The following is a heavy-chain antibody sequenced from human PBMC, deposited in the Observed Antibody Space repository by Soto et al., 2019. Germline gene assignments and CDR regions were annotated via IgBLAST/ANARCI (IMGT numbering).Heavy chain of an antibody. CDR1: GVTVSSDAYY. J-gene: IGHJ4*02. Sequence: PSEALSLTCTVSGVTVSSDAYYWSWIRQHPGKGLEWIGNIYHTGSTYYSPSLKSRVAISLDTSKNQFSLTLTSVTAADTAVYYCARYRFSGNKWSKSDYWGQGTLVTVSS. CDR2: IYHTGST. V-gene: IGHV4-31*03. CDR3: ARYRFSGNKWSKSDY. D-gene: IGHD3-16*02.